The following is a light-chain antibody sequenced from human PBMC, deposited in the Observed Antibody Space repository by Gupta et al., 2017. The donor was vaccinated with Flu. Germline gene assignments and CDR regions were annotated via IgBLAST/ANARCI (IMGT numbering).Light chain of an antibody. Sequence: CQHKLVQASSRIRDGASIRFTGVPDRLSGSASGTDFTLTISMLDPEDFAVYYCQQDGSSTWGFGQGTKLEIK. V-gene: IGKV3-20*01. J-gene: IGKJ2*03. CDR3: QQDGSSTWG. CDR2: GAS.